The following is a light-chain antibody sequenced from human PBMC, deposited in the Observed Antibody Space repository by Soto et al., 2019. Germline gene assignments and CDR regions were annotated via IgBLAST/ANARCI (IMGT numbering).Light chain of an antibody. V-gene: IGKV1-39*01. CDR3: QQTYTTPLS. CDR1: QSIRSY. CDR2: TTS. Sequence: DIQMTQSPSSLSASVGDRVTITCRASQSIRSYLNWYQQTPGKAPNLMIYTTSSLQSGVPSRFSGCGSGADFSLTIISLQHEDFATYYCQQTYTTPLSFGGGTKVEIK. J-gene: IGKJ4*01.